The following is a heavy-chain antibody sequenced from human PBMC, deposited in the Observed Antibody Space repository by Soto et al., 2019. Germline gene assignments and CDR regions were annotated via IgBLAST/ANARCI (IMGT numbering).Heavy chain of an antibody. CDR2: IYPGDSDT. V-gene: IGHV5-51*01. D-gene: IGHD3-9*01. CDR1: GYSFSTYW. CDR3: ARSHYDTLTGYYSNWFDT. J-gene: IGHJ5*02. Sequence: GESLKISCKGSGYSFSTYWIAWVRQLPGQGLEWVGIIYPGDSDTRYSPSFQGQVTISADKSISTAYLQWSTLKASDTAMYYCARSHYDTLTGYYSNWFDTWGQGTLVTVSS.